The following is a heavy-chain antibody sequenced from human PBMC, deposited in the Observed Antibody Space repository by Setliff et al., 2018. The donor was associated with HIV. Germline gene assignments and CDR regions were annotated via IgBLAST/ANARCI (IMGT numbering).Heavy chain of an antibody. V-gene: IGHV1-18*01. D-gene: IGHD3-22*01. CDR3: ARDRIPSKWLLESDY. CDR1: GYTFTYFG. J-gene: IGHJ4*02. CDR2: ISPYNGNT. Sequence: GASVKVSCKASGYTFTYFGITWVRQAPGQGLEWMGWISPYNGNTNYAPELHGRVTMTTDTSTSTASLELRSLRSDDTAVYYCARDRIPSKWLLESDYWGQGTLVTVSS.